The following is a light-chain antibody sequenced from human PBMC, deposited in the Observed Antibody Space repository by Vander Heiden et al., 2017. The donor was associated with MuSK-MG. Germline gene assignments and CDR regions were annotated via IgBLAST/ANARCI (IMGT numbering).Light chain of an antibody. J-gene: IGLJ3*02. CDR1: SGSVSTAYY. Sequence: QPVVTQEPSFSVSPGGTVTLTCGLSSGSVSTAYYPSWYQQTPGQAPRTLIYSTNTRSSGVPDRFSGSILGNKAALTITGAQADDDSDYYCVLYMGSGIWVFGGGTKLTVL. CDR2: STN. V-gene: IGLV8-61*01. CDR3: VLYMGSGIWV.